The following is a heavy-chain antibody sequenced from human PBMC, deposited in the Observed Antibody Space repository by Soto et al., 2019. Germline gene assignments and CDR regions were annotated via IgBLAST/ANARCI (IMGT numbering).Heavy chain of an antibody. CDR3: ARGGGYDSYYFDY. J-gene: IGHJ4*02. V-gene: IGHV4-61*01. D-gene: IGHD5-12*01. CDR1: GGSVSSGSYY. CDR2: IYYSGST. Sequence: PSETLSLTCTVSGGSVSSGSYYWSWIRQPPGKGLEWIGYIYYSGSTNYNPSLKSRVTISVDTSKNQFSLKLGSVTAADTAVYYCARGGGYDSYYFDYWGQGTLVTVSS.